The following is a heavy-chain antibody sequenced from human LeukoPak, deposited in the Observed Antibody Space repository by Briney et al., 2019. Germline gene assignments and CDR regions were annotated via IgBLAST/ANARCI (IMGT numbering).Heavy chain of an antibody. Sequence: GGSLRLSCAASGFTFSSYEMNWVRQAPGKGLEWVSYISSSGSTIYYADSAKGRFTISRDNAKNSLYLQMNSLRAEDTPVYYCARDRAITGSDYWGQGTLVTVSS. CDR3: ARDRAITGSDY. J-gene: IGHJ4*02. CDR2: ISSSGSTI. V-gene: IGHV3-48*03. CDR1: GFTFSSYE. D-gene: IGHD1-20*01.